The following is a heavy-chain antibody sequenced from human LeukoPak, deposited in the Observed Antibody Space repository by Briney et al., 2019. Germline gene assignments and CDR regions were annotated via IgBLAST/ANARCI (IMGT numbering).Heavy chain of an antibody. J-gene: IGHJ4*02. D-gene: IGHD4-17*01. Sequence: GGSLRLSCAASGFTFSSYSINWVRQAPGKGLEWVSSISSSSSYIYYADSVKGRFTISRDNAKNSLYLQMNSLRAEDTAVYYCARVVRGDYAYFDYWGRGTLVTVSS. V-gene: IGHV3-21*01. CDR3: ARVVRGDYAYFDY. CDR2: ISSSSSYI. CDR1: GFTFSSYS.